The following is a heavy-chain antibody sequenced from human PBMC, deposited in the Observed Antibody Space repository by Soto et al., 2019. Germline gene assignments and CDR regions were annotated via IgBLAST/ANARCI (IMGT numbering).Heavy chain of an antibody. Sequence: ASVKVSCKASGYTFNKYTIHWVRQDTGQRLEWMGWINAGNGNTKYSQHFQGRLTITRDTSATTAYMELSSLRSEDTAMYYCARDYYYGSGSYNYFDFWGQGSPVTVSS. CDR2: INAGNGNT. J-gene: IGHJ4*02. D-gene: IGHD3-10*01. V-gene: IGHV1-3*01. CDR3: ARDYYYGSGSYNYFDF. CDR1: GYTFNKYT.